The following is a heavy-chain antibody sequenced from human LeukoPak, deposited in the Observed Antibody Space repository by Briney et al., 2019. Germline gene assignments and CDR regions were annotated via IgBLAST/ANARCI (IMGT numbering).Heavy chain of an antibody. CDR2: INAGNGNT. CDR3: ARDGPGMEVYDASFDP. J-gene: IGHJ5*02. Sequence: ASVKVSCKASGYTFTSYAMHWVRQAPGQRLEWMGWINAGNGNTKYSQKFQGRVTITRDTSASTAYMELSSLRSEDTAVYYCARDGPGMEVYDASFDPWGQGTLVTVSS. D-gene: IGHD2-8*02. CDR1: GYTFTSYA. V-gene: IGHV1-3*01.